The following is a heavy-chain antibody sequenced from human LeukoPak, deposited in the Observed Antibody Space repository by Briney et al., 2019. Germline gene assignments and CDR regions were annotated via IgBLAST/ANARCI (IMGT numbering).Heavy chain of an antibody. J-gene: IGHJ6*02. V-gene: IGHV4-59*01. CDR3: ARRPYYDSSGNYYGMDV. CDR1: GGSISSYY. D-gene: IGHD3-22*01. Sequence: SETLSLTCTVSGGSISSYYWNWVRKPPGKGLEWIGYIYYNWSTNYNPSLKSRVTISVDPSKNQFSLKLSSVTAADTAVYYCARRPYYDSSGNYYGMDVWGQGTTVTVSS. CDR2: IYYNWST.